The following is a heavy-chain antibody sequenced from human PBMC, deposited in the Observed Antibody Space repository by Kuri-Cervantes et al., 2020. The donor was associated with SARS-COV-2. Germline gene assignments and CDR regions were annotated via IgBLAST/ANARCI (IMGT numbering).Heavy chain of an antibody. V-gene: IGHV4-39*01. D-gene: IGHD2-15*01. Sequence: SETLSLTCTVSGGSISSSSYYWGWIRQPPGKGLEWIGSIYYSGSTYYNPSLKSRVTISVDTSKNQFSLKLSSVTAADTAVYYCARGGNCSGGSCYPNYYYYYYMDVWGKGTTVTVSS. CDR2: IYYSGST. J-gene: IGHJ6*03. CDR1: GGSISSSSYY. CDR3: ARGGNCSGGSCYPNYYYYYYMDV.